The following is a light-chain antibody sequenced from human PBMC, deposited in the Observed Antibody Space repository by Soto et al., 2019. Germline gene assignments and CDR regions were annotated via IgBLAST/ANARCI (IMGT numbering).Light chain of an antibody. CDR1: QSVSSN. J-gene: IGKJ2*01. CDR2: GAS. Sequence: EIVMTQSPATLSVSPGERATLSCRASQSVSSNLAWNQQKPGQAPRLLIYGASTRATGIPARFSGSGSGTEFTLTISSLQSEDFATYYCQQSSNIPYTFGQGTKLEIK. V-gene: IGKV3-15*01. CDR3: QQSSNIPYT.